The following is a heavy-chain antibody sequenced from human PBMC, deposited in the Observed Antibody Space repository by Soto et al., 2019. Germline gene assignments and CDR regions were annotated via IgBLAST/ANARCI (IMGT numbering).Heavy chain of an antibody. V-gene: IGHV3-11*05. Sequence: QVQLVESGGGLVKPGGSLRLSCAASGLIFSDYYMSWIRQAPGKGLEWVSYISSSGHYTKNADSVQGRFTISRDNAKNSLYLQMNNPRAEDTAVYYCARELAGIDVWGQGTTVTVSS. J-gene: IGHJ6*02. CDR3: ARELAGIDV. CDR1: GLIFSDYY. CDR2: ISSSGHYT.